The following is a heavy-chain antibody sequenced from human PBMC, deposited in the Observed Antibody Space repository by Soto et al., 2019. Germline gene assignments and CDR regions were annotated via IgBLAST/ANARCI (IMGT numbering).Heavy chain of an antibody. CDR1: GFTFSSYI. J-gene: IGHJ5*01. D-gene: IGHD2-2*01. V-gene: IGHV3-21*01. CDR3: ARDIVVVPAAILRFDS. Sequence: PXASLRLSWAASGFTFSSYILNWVRQAPGKGLEWVSSISSSSSYIYYADSVKGRFTISRDNAKNSLYLQMNSLRAEDTAVYYCARDIVVVPAAILRFDSWGQGTLVTVSS. CDR2: ISSSSSYI.